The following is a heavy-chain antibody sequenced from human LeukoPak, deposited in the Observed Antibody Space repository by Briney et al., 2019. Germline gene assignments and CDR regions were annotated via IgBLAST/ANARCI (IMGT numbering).Heavy chain of an antibody. CDR1: GFTVSNNY. Sequence: GGSLRLSCAASGFTVSNNYMTWVRQAPGKGLEWVSVMYRVGNTYYADFVKGRFTISRDNFKNTLHLQMNSLRVEDTALYYCAGGLTVGATGVWAFDIWGQGTMVTVSS. CDR2: MYRVGNT. J-gene: IGHJ3*02. V-gene: IGHV3-66*01. CDR3: AGGLTVGATGVWAFDI. D-gene: IGHD1-26*01.